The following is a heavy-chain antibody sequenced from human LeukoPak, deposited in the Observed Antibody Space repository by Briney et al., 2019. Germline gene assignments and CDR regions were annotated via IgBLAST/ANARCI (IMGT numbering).Heavy chain of an antibody. Sequence: SETLSLTWTVSGGSISSSSYYWGWIRQPPGKGLEWIGSIYYSGSTYYNPSLKSRVTISVDTSKNQFSLKLSSVTAAGTAVYYCARRKRYFDLWGRGTLVTVSS. CDR2: IYYSGST. CDR1: GGSISSSSYY. CDR3: ARRKRYFDL. V-gene: IGHV4-39*01. J-gene: IGHJ2*01.